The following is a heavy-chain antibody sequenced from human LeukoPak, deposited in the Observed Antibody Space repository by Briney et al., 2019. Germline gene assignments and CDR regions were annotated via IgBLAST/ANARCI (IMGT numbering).Heavy chain of an antibody. V-gene: IGHV3-15*01. D-gene: IGHD5-24*01. CDR1: GFTFSNAW. Sequence: GGSLRLSCAASGFTFSNAWMSWVRQAPGKGLEWVGRIKSKTDGGTTDYAAPVKGRFTISRDDSKNTLYLQMNSLKTEDTAVYFCVREEPYFYYGMDVWGQGTTVTISS. CDR2: IKSKTDGGTT. J-gene: IGHJ6*02. CDR3: VREEPYFYYGMDV.